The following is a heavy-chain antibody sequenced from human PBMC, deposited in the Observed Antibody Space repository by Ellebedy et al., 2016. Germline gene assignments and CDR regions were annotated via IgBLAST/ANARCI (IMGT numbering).Heavy chain of an antibody. CDR2: IHPSGTT. D-gene: IGHD5-24*01. CDR1: GGSISSGGYY. J-gene: IGHJ2*01. CDR3: ARIRDGYKFYWYFDL. V-gene: IGHV4-39*01. Sequence: GSLRLSCTVSGGSISSGGYYLTWIRQPPGKGLEWIGEIHPSGTTNYNPSLESRVTISVDTSKSQFSLQLSSVTAADTAVYYCARIRDGYKFYWYFDLWGRGTLVTVSS.